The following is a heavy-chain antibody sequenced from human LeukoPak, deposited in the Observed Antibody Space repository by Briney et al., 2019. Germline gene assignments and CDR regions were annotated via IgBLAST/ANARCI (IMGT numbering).Heavy chain of an antibody. CDR2: ISGSGGST. CDR1: RFTVSSYA. J-gene: IGHJ5*02. Sequence: AGGSLRLSCAASRFTVSSYAMFWVRQAQGKGLEWVSVISGSGGSTFYADSVKGRFTISRDNSKNTLFLQMSSLVAEDTAVYYCAKKSIGATAGKILFDLWGQGTLVTVSS. D-gene: IGHD6-13*01. V-gene: IGHV3-23*01. CDR3: AKKSIGATAGKILFDL.